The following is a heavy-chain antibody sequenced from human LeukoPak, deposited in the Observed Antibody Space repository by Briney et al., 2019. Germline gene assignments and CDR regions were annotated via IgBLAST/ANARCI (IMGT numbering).Heavy chain of an antibody. Sequence: GGSLRLSCAASGFTFSSYSMNWVRQAPGKGLEWVSSISSGSTYMYYADSVKGRFTISRDNSKNTLYLQMNSLRAEDTAVYYCAKDGLYDSSGYYSSYFDYWGQGTLVTVSS. D-gene: IGHD3-22*01. V-gene: IGHV3-21*04. CDR1: GFTFSSYS. CDR3: AKDGLYDSSGYYSSYFDY. CDR2: ISSGSTYM. J-gene: IGHJ4*02.